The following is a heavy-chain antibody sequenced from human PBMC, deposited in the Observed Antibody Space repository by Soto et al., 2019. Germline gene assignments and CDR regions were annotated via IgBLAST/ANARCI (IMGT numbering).Heavy chain of an antibody. D-gene: IGHD6-19*01. CDR1: GVSISSSTW. CDR2: IYHSGST. Sequence: QVQLQESGPGLVKPSGTLSLTCAVSGVSISSSTWWSWVRQPPGKGLEWIGEIYHSGSTNYNPSLKSRVTISVDKSKNQFALQLSSVTAADTAVYFCARDLRIAVVEVFDYWGQGTLVTVSS. V-gene: IGHV4-4*02. J-gene: IGHJ4*02. CDR3: ARDLRIAVVEVFDY.